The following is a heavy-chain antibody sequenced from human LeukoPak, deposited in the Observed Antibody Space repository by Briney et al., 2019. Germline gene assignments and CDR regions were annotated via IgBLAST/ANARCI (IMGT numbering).Heavy chain of an antibody. CDR2: ISGGTGST. Sequence: GGSLRLSCVASGFTFSGYAMSWVRQAPGKGLEWVSTISGGTGSTYYADSVKGRFTISRDNSRNTLYLQMNSLRAEDTAVYYCAKGYDYVWGSYRLHAFDIWGQGTVVTVSS. D-gene: IGHD3-16*02. CDR3: AKGYDYVWGSYRLHAFDI. CDR1: GFTFSGYA. J-gene: IGHJ3*02. V-gene: IGHV3-23*01.